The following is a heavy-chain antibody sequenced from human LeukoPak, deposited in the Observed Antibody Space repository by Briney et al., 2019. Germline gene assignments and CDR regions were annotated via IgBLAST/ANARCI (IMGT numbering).Heavy chain of an antibody. Sequence: GGSLRLSCAASGFTFSSYWMHWVRQAPGKGLVWVSRINSDGSSTSYADSVKGRFTISRDNAKNTLSLQMNSLRAEDAAVYYCARGVRELGMTNYWGQGTLVTVSS. J-gene: IGHJ4*02. D-gene: IGHD7-27*01. CDR1: GFTFSSYW. V-gene: IGHV3-74*01. CDR3: ARGVRELGMTNY. CDR2: INSDGSST.